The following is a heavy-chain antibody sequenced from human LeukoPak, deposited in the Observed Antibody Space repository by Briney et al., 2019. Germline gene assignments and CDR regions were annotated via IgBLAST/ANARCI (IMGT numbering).Heavy chain of an antibody. CDR2: ISVYNGNT. CDR1: GYTFTNYG. CDR3: ARPRRCSSTTCTDAFDI. J-gene: IGHJ3*02. V-gene: IGHV1-18*01. D-gene: IGHD2-2*01. Sequence: VASVKVSCTASGYTFTNYGISWVRQAPGQGLEWMGWISVYNGNTNYAQRLQGRVTMTTDTSTSTAYMELRSLRSDDTAVYYCARPRRCSSTTCTDAFDIWGQGTMVTVSS.